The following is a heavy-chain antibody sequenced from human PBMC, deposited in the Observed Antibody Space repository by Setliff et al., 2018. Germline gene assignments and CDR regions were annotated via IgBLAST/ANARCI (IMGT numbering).Heavy chain of an antibody. Sequence: SETLSLTCIVSGDSISSGGYYWTWIRQPAGKALEWIGHIYASGSTNYNPSLRSRVTISVDTSKNQFSLKVSSVTAADTAVYYCARAGVDTRSSTDYRYYMDVWGQGTQVTVSS. J-gene: IGHJ6*03. CDR3: ARAGVDTRSSTDYRYYMDV. CDR1: GDSISSGGYY. CDR2: IYASGST. D-gene: IGHD5-18*01. V-gene: IGHV4-61*09.